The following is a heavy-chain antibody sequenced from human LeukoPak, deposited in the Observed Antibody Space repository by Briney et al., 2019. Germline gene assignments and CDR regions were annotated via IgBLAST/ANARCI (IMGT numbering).Heavy chain of an antibody. CDR3: ASGFLDLDY. V-gene: IGHV3-48*01. CDR2: ISSSSSTI. Sequence: GGSLRLSCAASGFTFSSYSMNWVRQAPGKGLEWVSYISSSSSTIYYADSVKGRFTISRDNSKNTLYLQMNSLRAEDTAVYYCASGFLDLDYWGQGTLVTVSS. CDR1: GFTFSSYS. J-gene: IGHJ4*02. D-gene: IGHD3-3*01.